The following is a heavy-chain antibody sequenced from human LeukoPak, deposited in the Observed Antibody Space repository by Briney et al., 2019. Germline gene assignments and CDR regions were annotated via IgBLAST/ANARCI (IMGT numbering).Heavy chain of an antibody. CDR1: GFSFSSYW. D-gene: IGHD5-18*01. CDR3: AREGYISGYGVIDY. J-gene: IGHJ4*02. Sequence: GGSLRLSCAASGFSFSSYWMGWVRQAPGKGLEWVSNIKRDGSEKHYVDSVKGRFTISRDNAKNSLYLQMNSLRDEDTAIYYCAREGYISGYGVIDYWGQGTLVTVSS. CDR2: IKRDGSEK. V-gene: IGHV3-7*01.